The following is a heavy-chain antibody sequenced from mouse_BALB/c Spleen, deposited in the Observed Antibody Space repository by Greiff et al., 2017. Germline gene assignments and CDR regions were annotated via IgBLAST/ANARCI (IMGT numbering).Heavy chain of an antibody. D-gene: IGHD2-14*01. CDR1: GFNIKDYY. Sequence: EVQLQQSGAELVRPGALVKLSCKASGFNIKDYYMHWVKQRPEQGLEWIGWIDPENGNTIYDPKFQGKASITADTSSNTAYLQLSSLTSEDTAVYYCARHYRYDEGAWFAYWGQGTLVTVSA. CDR3: ARHYRYDEGAWFAY. J-gene: IGHJ3*01. V-gene: IGHV14-1*02. CDR2: IDPENGNT.